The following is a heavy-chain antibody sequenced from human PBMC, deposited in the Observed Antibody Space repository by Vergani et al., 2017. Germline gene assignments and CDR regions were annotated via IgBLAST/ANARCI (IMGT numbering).Heavy chain of an antibody. J-gene: IGHJ4*02. CDR1: GFSIDNGYY. Sequence: QVQLQESGPGLVKPSETLSLTCAVSGFSIDNGYYWDWIRKPPGKGLEWLGSIYHPGRPHFNPSLKSQVTISVDTSNNHFSLRLNSLTAADTAVYYCARRSGIVYDIFSVTQYFFDFWGQGTLVTVSS. V-gene: IGHV4-38-2*01. D-gene: IGHD3-9*01. CDR3: ARRSGIVYDIFSVTQYFFDF. CDR2: IYHPGRP.